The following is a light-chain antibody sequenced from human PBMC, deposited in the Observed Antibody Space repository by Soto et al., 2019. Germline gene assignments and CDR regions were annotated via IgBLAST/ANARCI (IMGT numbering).Light chain of an antibody. CDR2: GAS. V-gene: IGKV3-20*01. CDR3: QQYGSSPRT. Sequence: EIVLTQSPGTLSLSPGERATLYCRDSQSVSSSYLAWYQQKPGQAPRRLIYGASSRATGIPDRFSGSGSGTDFTLTISRLEPEDFAVYYCQQYGSSPRTFGQGTKVDIK. CDR1: QSVSSSY. J-gene: IGKJ1*01.